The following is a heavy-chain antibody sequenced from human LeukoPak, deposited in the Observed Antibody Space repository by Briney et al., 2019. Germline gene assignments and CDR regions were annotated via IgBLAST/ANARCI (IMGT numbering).Heavy chain of an antibody. Sequence: PGGSLRLSCAASGFTFSSYSINWVRQAHGKGLEWLSSIGTSSNYISYADSVKGRFTISRDNAKNTLYLQMNSLRAEDTAVYYCARVPGDYWGQGTLVTVSS. CDR2: IGTSSNYI. CDR1: GFTFSSYS. J-gene: IGHJ4*02. V-gene: IGHV3-21*06. CDR3: ARVPGDY.